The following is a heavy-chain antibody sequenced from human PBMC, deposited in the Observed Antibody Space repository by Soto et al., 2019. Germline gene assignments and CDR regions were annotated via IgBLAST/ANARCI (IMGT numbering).Heavy chain of an antibody. CDR1: GFSLSTSGVG. V-gene: IGHV2-5*02. CDR2: IYWDDDK. D-gene: IGHD2-15*01. J-gene: IGHJ5*02. CDR3: ARQVRYCSGSGCPTLFDP. Sequence: QITLKESGPTLVEPTQTLTLTCTFSGFSLSTSGVGVGWIRQPPGKALEWLALIYWDDDKRYSPSLKTRLSITNDTSKTQVVVTMNNMDPVDTATYYCARQVRYCSGSGCPTLFDPWGQGTLVTVSS.